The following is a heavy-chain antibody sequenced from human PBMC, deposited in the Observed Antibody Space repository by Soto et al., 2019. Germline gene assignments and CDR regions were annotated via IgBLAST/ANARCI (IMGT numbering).Heavy chain of an antibody. V-gene: IGHV3-30*18. J-gene: IGHJ6*02. CDR2: ISYDGSNK. D-gene: IGHD3-10*01. CDR1: GFTFSSYG. CDR3: AKDFGELPYYGMDV. Sequence: GGSLRLSCAASGFTFSSYGMHWVRQAPGKGLEWVAVISYDGSNKYYADSVKGRFTISRDNSKNTLYLQMNSLRAEDTAVYYCAKDFGELPYYGMDVWGQGTTVTVSS.